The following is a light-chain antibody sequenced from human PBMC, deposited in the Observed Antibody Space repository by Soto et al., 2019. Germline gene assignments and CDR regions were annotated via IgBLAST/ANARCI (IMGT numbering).Light chain of an antibody. J-gene: IGLJ2*01. V-gene: IGLV2-14*03. CDR1: SIDVGGYNY. CDR3: SSYAGSAALVI. CDR2: DVS. Sequence: QSALTQPASVSGSLGQSITISCTGTSIDVGGYNYVSWYQQHPGQAPKLLIYDVSHRPSGISYRFSGSKSGNTASLTISGLQAEDKADYYCSSYAGSAALVIFGGGTKVTVL.